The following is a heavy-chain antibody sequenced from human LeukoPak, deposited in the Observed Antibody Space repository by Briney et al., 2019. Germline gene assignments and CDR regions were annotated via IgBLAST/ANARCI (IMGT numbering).Heavy chain of an antibody. Sequence: SETLSLTCTVSGGSISSYYWSWIRQPPGKGLEWIGYIYYSGSTNYNPSLKSRVTISVDASKNQFSLKLSSVTAADTAVYYCARQSMDIVATNAFDIWGQGTMVTVSS. CDR1: GGSISSYY. CDR3: ARQSMDIVATNAFDI. D-gene: IGHD5-12*01. J-gene: IGHJ3*02. V-gene: IGHV4-59*08. CDR2: IYYSGST.